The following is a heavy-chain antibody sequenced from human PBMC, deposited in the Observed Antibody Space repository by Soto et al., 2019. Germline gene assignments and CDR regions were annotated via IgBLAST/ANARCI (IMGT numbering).Heavy chain of an antibody. V-gene: IGHV3-30*18. J-gene: IGHJ4*02. D-gene: IGHD5-18*01. CDR1: GFTFSSYA. Sequence: QVRLVESGGGVVQPGTSLRLSCAASGFTFSSYAIHWVRQAPGKGLEWVAFMSSDESNTFYADSVRGRFTVSRDNSKSTLYLQMNGLMPEDTAVYYCTKSHSTALVPYYFDYWGQGTLVTVSS. CDR3: TKSHSTALVPYYFDY. CDR2: MSSDESNT.